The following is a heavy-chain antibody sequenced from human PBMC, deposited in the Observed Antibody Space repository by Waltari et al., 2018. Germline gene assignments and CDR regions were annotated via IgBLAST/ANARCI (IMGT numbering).Heavy chain of an antibody. J-gene: IGHJ6*02. CDR1: GYTFTSYY. CDR3: ARLTTVNYYYYGMDV. V-gene: IGHV1-46*01. Sequence: QVQLVQSGAEVKKPGASVKVSCKASGYTFTSYYMHWVQQAPGQGLEWMGIINPSGGSTSYAQKFQGRVTMTRDTSTSTVYMELSSLRSEDTAVYYCARLTTVNYYYYGMDVWGQGTTVTVSS. D-gene: IGHD4-17*01. CDR2: INPSGGST.